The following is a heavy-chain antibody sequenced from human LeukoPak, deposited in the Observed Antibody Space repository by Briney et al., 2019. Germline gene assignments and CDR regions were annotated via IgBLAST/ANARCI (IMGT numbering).Heavy chain of an antibody. D-gene: IGHD2-21*02. J-gene: IGHJ6*03. V-gene: IGHV4-34*01. CDR1: GGSFSGYY. CDR3: AASSPPRVTHEYYYYYYMDV. Sequence: KPSETLSLTCAVYGGSFSGYYWSWIRQPPGKGLEWIGEINHSGSTNYNPSLKSRVTISVDTSKNQFSLKLSSVTAADTAVYYCAASSPPRVTHEYYYYYYMDVWGKGTTVTVSS. CDR2: INHSGST.